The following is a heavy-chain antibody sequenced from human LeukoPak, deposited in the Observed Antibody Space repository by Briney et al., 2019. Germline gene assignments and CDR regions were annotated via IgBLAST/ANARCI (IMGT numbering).Heavy chain of an antibody. D-gene: IGHD6-13*01. CDR3: ARTKGSSWSFDY. V-gene: IGHV3-21*01. CDR1: GFSFSNYN. Sequence: GGSLRLSCAASGFSFSNYNMNWVRQAPGKGLEWVSSISSSSRYKYSADSVRGRFTISRDNAKNSLYLQMNSLRAEDTAVYYCARTKGSSWSFDYWGQGTLVTVSS. CDR2: ISSSSRYK. J-gene: IGHJ4*02.